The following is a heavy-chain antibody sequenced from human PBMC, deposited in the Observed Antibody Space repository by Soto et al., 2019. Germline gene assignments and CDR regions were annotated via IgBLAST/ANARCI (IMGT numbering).Heavy chain of an antibody. V-gene: IGHV3-23*01. CDR2: ISGSGDST. J-gene: IGHJ4*02. D-gene: IGHD6-19*01. CDR1: GFTFSNYA. Sequence: EVQLLESGGGLVQPRGSLRLSCAASGFTFSNYAMSWVRQAPGKGLEWVSVISGSGDSTYYADSVKGRFTISRDNSKNTLYLQMNSLRAEDTAVYYCAKRGAGHYFDYWGQGTLVTVSS. CDR3: AKRGAGHYFDY.